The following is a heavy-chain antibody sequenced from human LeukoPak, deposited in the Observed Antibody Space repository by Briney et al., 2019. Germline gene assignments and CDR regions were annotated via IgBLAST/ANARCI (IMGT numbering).Heavy chain of an antibody. CDR2: IYYSGST. D-gene: IGHD1-26*01. V-gene: IGHV4-59*01. J-gene: IGHJ4*02. CDR1: GGSISSYY. Sequence: SSETLSLTCTVSGGSISSYYWSWLRQPPGKGLEWIGYIYYSGSTNYNPSLKSRVTISVDTSKNQFSLKLSSVTAADTAVYYCARVGWYSGSYNFDYWGQGTLVTVSS. CDR3: ARVGWYSGSYNFDY.